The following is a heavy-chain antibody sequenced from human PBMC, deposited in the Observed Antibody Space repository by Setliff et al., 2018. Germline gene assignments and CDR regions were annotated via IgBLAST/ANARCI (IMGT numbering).Heavy chain of an antibody. D-gene: IGHD3-3*01. J-gene: IGHJ5*02. Sequence: GGSLRLSCGVTGFALSSSWMSWVRQAPGKGLEWVANIKEDGTERNYVDSVKGRFTISRDNAKNSLYLQMSSLRAEDTAVYYCARDVFDFRTGQADPWGQGTLVTVSS. V-gene: IGHV3-7*01. CDR2: IKEDGTER. CDR1: GFALSSSW. CDR3: ARDVFDFRTGQADP.